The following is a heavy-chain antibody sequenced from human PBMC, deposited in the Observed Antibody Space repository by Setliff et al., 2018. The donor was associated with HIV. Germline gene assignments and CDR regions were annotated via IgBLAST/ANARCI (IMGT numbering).Heavy chain of an antibody. D-gene: IGHD3-10*01. CDR3: ARGKGVRGVIITGGLDV. Sequence: ASVKVSCKSSGSTFNNYDIIWLRQATGQGLEWLGWMNLNSDVAGYAPGFHDRLTMTRSTSMDTTSLELRSLRSEDTAVYYCARGKGVRGVIITGGLDVWGKGTTVTVSS. J-gene: IGHJ6*04. CDR2: MNLNSDVA. V-gene: IGHV1-8*01. CDR1: GSTFNNYD.